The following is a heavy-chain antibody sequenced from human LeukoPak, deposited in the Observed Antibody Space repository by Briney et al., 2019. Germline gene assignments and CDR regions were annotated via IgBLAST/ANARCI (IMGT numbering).Heavy chain of an antibody. CDR2: INDDGSST. CDR3: VRGGASTWS. Sequence: GGSLRLSCAASGFTFKNCWMHWVRQAPGKGPVWVSRINDDGSSTSYADSVKGRFTISRDDAKNTLYLQMNSLRAEDTAVYYCVRGGASTWSWGQGTLVTVSS. J-gene: IGHJ5*02. D-gene: IGHD2-15*01. CDR1: GFTFKNCW. V-gene: IGHV3-74*01.